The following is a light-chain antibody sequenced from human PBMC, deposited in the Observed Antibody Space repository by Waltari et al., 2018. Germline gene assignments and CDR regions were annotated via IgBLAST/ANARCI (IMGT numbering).Light chain of an antibody. CDR2: DVS. Sequence: QSALTQPRSVSGSPGQSVTISCTGTSSDVGGYNYVYWYQQHPGKAPKLMIYDVSKRPSRVPERFAGCKSGDTASLTISVLQAEDEADYYCCSYAGSYTFVVFGGGTKLTVL. V-gene: IGLV2-11*01. CDR3: CSYAGSYTFVV. CDR1: SSDVGGYNY. J-gene: IGLJ2*01.